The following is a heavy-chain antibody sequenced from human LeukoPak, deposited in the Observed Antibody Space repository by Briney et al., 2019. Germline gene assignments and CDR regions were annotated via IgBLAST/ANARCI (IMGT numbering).Heavy chain of an antibody. CDR1: GLTFSTYP. Sequence: GGSLRLSCAASGLTFSTYPMTWVRQAPGKGLEWISYIGISSGNTKYADSVKGRFTISRDKARNSLYLQMNSLRVEDTAMYYCARDHRYAFDNWGHGTLVTVSS. J-gene: IGHJ4*01. CDR2: IGISSGNT. V-gene: IGHV3-48*01. CDR3: ARDHRYAFDN. D-gene: IGHD5-12*01.